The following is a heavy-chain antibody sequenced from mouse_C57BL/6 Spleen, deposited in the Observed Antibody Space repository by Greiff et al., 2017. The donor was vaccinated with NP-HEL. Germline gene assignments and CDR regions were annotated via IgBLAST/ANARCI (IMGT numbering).Heavy chain of an antibody. CDR3: ARIYYDYDEGAY. Sequence: VQLQQSGPELVKPGASVKISCKASGYTFTDYYMNWVKQSPGKSLEWIGDINPNNGGTSYNQKFKGKATLTVDKSSSTAYMELRSLTSEDSAVYYCARIYYDYDEGAYWGQGTLVTVSA. J-gene: IGHJ3*01. D-gene: IGHD2-4*01. CDR2: INPNNGGT. CDR1: GYTFTDYY. V-gene: IGHV1-26*01.